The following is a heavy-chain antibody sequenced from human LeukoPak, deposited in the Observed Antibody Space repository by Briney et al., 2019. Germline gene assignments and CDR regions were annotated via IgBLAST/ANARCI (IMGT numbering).Heavy chain of an antibody. Sequence: KPSETLSLTCTVSGGSISSYYWSWLRQPPGKGLEWIGYIYYSGSTNYNPSLKSRVTISVDTSKNQFSLKLSSVTAADTAVYYCARIRYYDYVWGSYHPDYFDYWGQGTLVTVSS. CDR3: ARIRYYDYVWGSYHPDYFDY. J-gene: IGHJ4*02. V-gene: IGHV4-59*01. D-gene: IGHD3-16*02. CDR1: GGSISSYY. CDR2: IYYSGST.